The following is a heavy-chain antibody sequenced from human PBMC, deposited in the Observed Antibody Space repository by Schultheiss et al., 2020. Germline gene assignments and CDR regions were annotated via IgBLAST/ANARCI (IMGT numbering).Heavy chain of an antibody. CDR2: IYHSGST. V-gene: IGHV4-4*02. Sequence: SETLSLTCAVSGGSISSSNWWSWVRQPPGKGLEWIGEIYHSGSTNYNPSLKSRVTISVDTSKNQFSLKLSSVTAADTAVYYCARNGPGDYPYYYYMDVWGKGTTVTVSS. D-gene: IGHD4-17*01. CDR1: GGSISSSNW. CDR3: ARNGPGDYPYYYYMDV. J-gene: IGHJ6*03.